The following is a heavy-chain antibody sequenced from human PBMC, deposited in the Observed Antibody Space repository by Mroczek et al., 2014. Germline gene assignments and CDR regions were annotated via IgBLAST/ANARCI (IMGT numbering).Heavy chain of an antibody. V-gene: IGHV4-31*03. J-gene: IGHJ1*01. CDR2: VYYSGIT. CDR3: ARVAHGHCSSTSCYLNPPKYFQH. Sequence: QVQLQQWGPGLVKPSQTLPLNCSVSGGSISSGGYYWGWIRQHPGRGLECIGYVYYSGITYYNPYLKSRLTISVDTSKNQFALKLTSVTAADTAVYYCARVAHGHCSSTSCYLNPPKYFQHWGQGTPGH. CDR1: GGSISSGGYY. D-gene: IGHD2-2*01.